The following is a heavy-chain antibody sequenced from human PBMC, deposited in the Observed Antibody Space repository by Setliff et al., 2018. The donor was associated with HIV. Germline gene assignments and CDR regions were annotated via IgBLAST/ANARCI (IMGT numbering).Heavy chain of an antibody. V-gene: IGHV3-20*04. J-gene: IGHJ5*02. CDR1: GYTFENYG. D-gene: IGHD2-21*01. Sequence: PGGSLRLSCGGFGYTFENYGMSWFRQTPGKGLEWVSGVNWNGDNTAYADSVKGRFTISRDNAKNSLTLQMNSLRADDTAVYYCAALSLRTNTVYGVISTRFDPWGQGTLVTVSS. CDR2: VNWNGDNT. CDR3: AALSLRTNTVYGVISTRFDP.